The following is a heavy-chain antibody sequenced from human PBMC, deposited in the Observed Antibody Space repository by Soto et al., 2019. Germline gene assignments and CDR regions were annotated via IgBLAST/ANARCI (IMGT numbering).Heavy chain of an antibody. CDR3: TTDSYSTIIIVRFDY. J-gene: IGHJ4*01. D-gene: IGHD3-22*01. Sequence: EVQLVESGGGLVKPGGSLRLSCAASGFTFTNAWINWVRQAPGKGLEWVGRIKSKTDGGTTDYVEPVKGRFAISRDDSNNMVYLQMNSLKIEDTAVYYCTTDSYSTIIIVRFDYWGHGTLVTVSS. CDR2: IKSKTDGGTT. CDR1: GFTFTNAW. V-gene: IGHV3-15*07.